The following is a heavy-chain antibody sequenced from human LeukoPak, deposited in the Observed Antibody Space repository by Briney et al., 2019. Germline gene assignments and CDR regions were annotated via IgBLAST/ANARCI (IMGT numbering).Heavy chain of an antibody. V-gene: IGHV1-8*01. CDR1: RYTFTSYD. CDR3: ARVGLAVAGPYFDY. Sequence: GASVKVSCKASRYTFTSYDINWVRQATGQGLEWMGWMNPNSGNTGYAQKFQGRVTMTRNTSISTAYMELSSLRSEDTAVYYCARVGLAVAGPYFDYWGQGTLVTVSS. CDR2: MNPNSGNT. D-gene: IGHD6-19*01. J-gene: IGHJ4*02.